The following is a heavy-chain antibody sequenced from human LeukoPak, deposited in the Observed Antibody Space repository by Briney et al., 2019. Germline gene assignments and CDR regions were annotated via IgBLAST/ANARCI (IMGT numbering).Heavy chain of an antibody. D-gene: IGHD6-19*01. J-gene: IGHJ4*02. CDR1: GGSFSGYY. Sequence: SETLSLTCAVYGGSFSGYYWSWIRQPPGEGLEWIGEINHSGSTNYNPSLKSRVTISVDTSKNQFSLKLSPVTAAGTAVYYCARTMGIAVAPGGYYFDYWGQGTLVTVSS. V-gene: IGHV4-34*01. CDR2: INHSGST. CDR3: ARTMGIAVAPGGYYFDY.